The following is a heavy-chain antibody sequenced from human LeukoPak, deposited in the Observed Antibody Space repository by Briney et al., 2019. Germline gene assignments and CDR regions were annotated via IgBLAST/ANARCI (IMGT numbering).Heavy chain of an antibody. CDR2: ISISGSTI. V-gene: IGHV3-48*03. Sequence: PGGSLRLSCAASGFTLSSYEMNWVRQGPGKGLEWVSYISISGSTIYYADSVNGRFTISRDIAKNSLYLQMSSLTAEDTAFYYCARTPMRHVVVVAATRIPNWFDPWGQGTLVTVSS. CDR1: GFTLSSYE. J-gene: IGHJ5*02. CDR3: ARTPMRHVVVVAATRIPNWFDP. D-gene: IGHD2-15*01.